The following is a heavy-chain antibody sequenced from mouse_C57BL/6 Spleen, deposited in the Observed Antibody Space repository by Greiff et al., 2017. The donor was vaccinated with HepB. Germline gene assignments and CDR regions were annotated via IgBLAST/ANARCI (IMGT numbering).Heavy chain of an antibody. CDR1: GFTFSSYG. J-gene: IGHJ4*01. V-gene: IGHV5-6*01. D-gene: IGHD4-1*01. CDR2: ISSGGSYT. CDR3: ARWGPNWDKGDYAMDY. Sequence: EVQRVESGGDLVKPGGSLKLSCAASGFTFSSYGMSWVRQTPDKRLEWVATISSGGSYTYYPDSVKGRFTISRDNAKNTLYLQMSSLKSEDTAMYYCARWGPNWDKGDYAMDYWGQGTSVTVSS.